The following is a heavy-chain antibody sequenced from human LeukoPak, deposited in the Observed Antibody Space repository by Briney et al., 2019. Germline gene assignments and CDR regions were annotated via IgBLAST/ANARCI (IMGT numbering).Heavy chain of an antibody. CDR2: IYYSGST. CDR1: GGSISSSSYY. Sequence: SETLSLTCTVSGGSISSSSYYWGWIRQPPGKGLEWIGSIYYSGSTYYNPSLKSRVTISVDTSKNQFSLKLSSVTAADTAVYYCARGYLTTVYYFDYWGQGTLVTVSS. J-gene: IGHJ4*02. V-gene: IGHV4-39*07. CDR3: ARGYLTTVYYFDY. D-gene: IGHD4-17*01.